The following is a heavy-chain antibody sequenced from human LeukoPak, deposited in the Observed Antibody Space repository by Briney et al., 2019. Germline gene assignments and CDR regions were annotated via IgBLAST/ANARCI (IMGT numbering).Heavy chain of an antibody. D-gene: IGHD2-15*01. CDR3: ARGAPGSYCSGGSCPYFDY. Sequence: ASVKVSCKASGYTFTSYDVNWVRQATGQGLEWMGWVNPNSGHTGYAQKFQGRVTMTTNTSISTAYMELSSLRSEDTAVYYCARGAPGSYCSGGSCPYFDYWGQGTLVPVSS. V-gene: IGHV1-8*01. CDR2: VNPNSGHT. J-gene: IGHJ4*02. CDR1: GYTFTSYD.